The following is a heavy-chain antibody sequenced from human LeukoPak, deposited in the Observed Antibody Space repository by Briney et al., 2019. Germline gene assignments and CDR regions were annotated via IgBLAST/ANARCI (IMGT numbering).Heavy chain of an antibody. CDR3: ARDLVDDFWSGYKY. Sequence: PGGSLRLSCAASGFTFSSYSINWVRQAPGKGLEWVSSISSSSSYIYYADSVKGRFTISRDNAKNSLYLQMNSLRAEDTAVYYCARDLVDDFWSGYKYWGQGTLVTVSS. CDR1: GFTFSSYS. V-gene: IGHV3-21*01. CDR2: ISSSSSYI. J-gene: IGHJ4*02. D-gene: IGHD3-3*01.